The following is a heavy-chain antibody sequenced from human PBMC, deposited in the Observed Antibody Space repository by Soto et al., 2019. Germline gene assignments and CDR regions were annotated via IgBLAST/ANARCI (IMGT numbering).Heavy chain of an antibody. CDR2: IHYSGRT. CDR1: NGSISGFY. CDR3: VRVGVGIGNHFDS. J-gene: IGHJ4*02. Sequence: SETLSLTCSVSNGSISGFYCTCIRQPPGKILEWIGYIHYSGRTDYNPSLTSRATMSVDTSKNQFSLNLKSITAADTAVYYCVRVGVGIGNHFDSWGRGTLVTVSS. V-gene: IGHV4-59*12. D-gene: IGHD1-26*01.